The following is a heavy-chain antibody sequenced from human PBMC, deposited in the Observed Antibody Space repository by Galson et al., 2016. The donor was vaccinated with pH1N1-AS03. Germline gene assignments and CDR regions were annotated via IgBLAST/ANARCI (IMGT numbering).Heavy chain of an antibody. V-gene: IGHV3-23*01. CDR3: AKDRSAVAGYDSSGYFDQ. D-gene: IGHD3-22*01. CDR1: GFKFSSYA. J-gene: IGHJ4*02. CDR2: ITSDGGAT. Sequence: SLRLSCAASGFKFSSYAMNWVRQAPGKGLEWVSGITSDGGATYYADSVKGRFIISRDNSKSTPYLQLASLRVEDTALYFCAKDRSAVAGYDSSGYFDQWGQGTRVAVSS.